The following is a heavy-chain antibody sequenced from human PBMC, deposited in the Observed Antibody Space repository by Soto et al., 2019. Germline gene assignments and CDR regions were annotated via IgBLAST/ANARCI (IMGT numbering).Heavy chain of an antibody. J-gene: IGHJ2*01. CDR3: ARGVPGIAVAGTPNWYFDL. V-gene: IGHV1-18*01. CDR1: GYTFTSYG. D-gene: IGHD6-19*01. CDR2: LRAYNGNT. Sequence: QVQLVQSGAEVKKPGASVKVSCKASGYTFTSYGISWVRHAPGQGLEWMGWLRAYNGNTNYAQKLQGRVTMTTDTSTSTAYMELRSLRSDDTAVYYCARGVPGIAVAGTPNWYFDLWGRGTLVTVSS.